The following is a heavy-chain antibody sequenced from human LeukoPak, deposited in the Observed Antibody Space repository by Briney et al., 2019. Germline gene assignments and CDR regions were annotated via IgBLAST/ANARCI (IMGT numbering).Heavy chain of an antibody. V-gene: IGHV3-74*01. J-gene: IGHJ3*02. CDR2: INGDGSST. CDR1: GFTFSTYW. D-gene: IGHD4-17*01. CDR3: ARDLRTTGAFDI. Sequence: GGSLRLSCAASGFTFSTYWMHWVRQAPGKGLVWVSRINGDGSSTSYADSVKGRFTISRDNAKNTLYLQMNSLRAEDTAVYYCARDLRTTGAFDIWGQGTMVTVSS.